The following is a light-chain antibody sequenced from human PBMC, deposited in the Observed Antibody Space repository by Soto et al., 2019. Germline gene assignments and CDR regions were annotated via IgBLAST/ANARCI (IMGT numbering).Light chain of an antibody. J-gene: IGLJ1*01. CDR1: SNDVGGYNY. CDR3: SSYEGSKNYV. Sequence: QSALTQPPSASGSPGQSVTNSCTGTSNDVGGYNYVSWYQQYPGKAPKVMIYEVNKRPSGVPDRFSGSKSGTTASLTVSGLQPEDEADYYCSSYEGSKNYVFGTGTKVTVL. V-gene: IGLV2-8*01. CDR2: EVN.